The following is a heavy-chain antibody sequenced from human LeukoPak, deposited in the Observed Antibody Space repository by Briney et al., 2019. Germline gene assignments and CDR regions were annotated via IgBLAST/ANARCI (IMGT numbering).Heavy chain of an antibody. CDR2: INSDGSST. CDR3: ESWGGDYCSSPGCGSFDN. D-gene: IGHD2-2*01. J-gene: IGHJ4*02. Sequence: GGSLRLSCAASGFTFSSYWMHWVRQAPGKGLVWVSRINSDGSSTSYADSVKGRFTISRDNAKNTLYLQMNSLRAEDTAVYYCESWGGDYCSSPGCGSFDNWGRETLVTASS. CDR1: GFTFSSYW. V-gene: IGHV3-74*01.